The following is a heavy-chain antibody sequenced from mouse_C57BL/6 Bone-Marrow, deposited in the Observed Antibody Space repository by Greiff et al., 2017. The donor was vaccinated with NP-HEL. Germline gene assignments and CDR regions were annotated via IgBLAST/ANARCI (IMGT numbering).Heavy chain of an antibody. CDR1: GFTFSSYA. J-gene: IGHJ1*03. CDR3: TRGITTVVDWYFDV. V-gene: IGHV5-9-1*02. D-gene: IGHD1-1*01. Sequence: EVQGVESGEGLVKPGGSLKLSCAASGFTFSSYAMSWVRQTPEKRLEWVAYISSGGDYIYYADTVKGRFTISRDNARNTLYLQMSSLKSEDTAMYYCTRGITTVVDWYFDVWGTGTTVTVSS. CDR2: ISSGGDYI.